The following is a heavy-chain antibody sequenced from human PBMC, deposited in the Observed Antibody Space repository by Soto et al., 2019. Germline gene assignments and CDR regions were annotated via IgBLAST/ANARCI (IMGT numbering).Heavy chain of an antibody. D-gene: IGHD6-13*01. V-gene: IGHV1-69*01. CDR3: ARERADSSSWFYGMDV. CDR1: GGTFSSYA. J-gene: IGHJ6*02. CDR2: IIPIFGTA. Sequence: CKASGGTFSSYAISWVRQAPGQGLEWMGGIIPIFGTANYAQKFQGRVTITADESTSTADMELSSLSSEDTAVYYCARERADSSSWFYGMDVWGQGTTVTVSS.